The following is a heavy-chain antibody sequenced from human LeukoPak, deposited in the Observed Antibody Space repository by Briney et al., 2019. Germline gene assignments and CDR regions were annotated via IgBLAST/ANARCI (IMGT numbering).Heavy chain of an antibody. J-gene: IGHJ5*02. Sequence: ASVKVSCKASGYTFTSYYMHWVRQAPGQGLERMGIINPSGGSTSYAQKFQGRVTMTRDTSTSTVYMELSSLRSEDTAVYYCARDKQQLVRGNWFDPWGQGTLVTVSS. CDR3: ARDKQQLVRGNWFDP. CDR2: INPSGGST. D-gene: IGHD6-13*01. CDR1: GYTFTSYY. V-gene: IGHV1-46*01.